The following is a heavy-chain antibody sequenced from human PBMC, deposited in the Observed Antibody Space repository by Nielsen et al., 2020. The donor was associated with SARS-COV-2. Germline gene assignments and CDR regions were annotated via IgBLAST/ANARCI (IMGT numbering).Heavy chain of an antibody. CDR2: VSLIWCI. CDR1: GGSFISNDW. CDR3: ARGDLVVVPSPILGLGPFFYYFYLDV. J-gene: IGHJ6*03. D-gene: IGHD2-2*01. Sequence: SETLSLTFAVSGGSFISNDWWSCVRQSPGTLLVWFGDVSLIWCINYNPSLKIRFTLSMDKSKRQFSLRLTSVSAADTAVYFCARGDLVVVPSPILGLGPFFYYFYLDVWGKGTTVIVSS. V-gene: IGHV4-4*02.